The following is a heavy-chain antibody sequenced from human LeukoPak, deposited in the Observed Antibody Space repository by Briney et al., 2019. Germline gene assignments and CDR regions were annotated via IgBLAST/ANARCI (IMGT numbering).Heavy chain of an antibody. Sequence: SETLSLTCAVCGGSFSGYYWSWIRQPPGKGLEWIGEINHSGSTNYNPSLKSRVTISVDTSKNQFSLKLGSVTAADTAVYYCARRTYSSSSVDYWGQGTLVTVSS. V-gene: IGHV4-34*01. D-gene: IGHD6-13*01. CDR3: ARRTYSSSSVDY. J-gene: IGHJ4*02. CDR1: GGSFSGYY. CDR2: INHSGST.